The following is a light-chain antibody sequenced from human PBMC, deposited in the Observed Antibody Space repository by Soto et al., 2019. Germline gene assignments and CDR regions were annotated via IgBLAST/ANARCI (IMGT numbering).Light chain of an antibody. CDR2: WAS. Sequence: DIVMTQFPDSLAVSLGERATIKCKSSQSVLYSSNNKNYLAWYQQRPGQPPKLLTSWASTRESGVPDRFSGSGSGTDFTLTIGNLQAEDVAVYYCQQYLSSLPTFGQGNKLEIK. CDR1: QSVLYSSNNKNY. J-gene: IGKJ2*01. CDR3: QQYLSSLPT. V-gene: IGKV4-1*01.